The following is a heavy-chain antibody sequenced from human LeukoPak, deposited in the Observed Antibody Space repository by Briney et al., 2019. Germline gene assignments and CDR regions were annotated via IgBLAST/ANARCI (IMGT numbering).Heavy chain of an antibody. Sequence: SVTLSLTCTVSGGSINDYYWTWMRQAPGKGLEWLGYISNSGTTDYNPSLKSRVTIPVDTSKNEFSLKVTSVTAADTAMYYCARVVRGAVTSNCFDPWGQGTLVTVSS. D-gene: IGHD4-17*01. J-gene: IGHJ5*02. CDR2: ISNSGTT. V-gene: IGHV4-59*01. CDR3: ARVVRGAVTSNCFDP. CDR1: GGSINDYY.